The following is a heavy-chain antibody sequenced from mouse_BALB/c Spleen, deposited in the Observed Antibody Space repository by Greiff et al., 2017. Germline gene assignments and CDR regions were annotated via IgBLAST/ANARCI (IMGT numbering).Heavy chain of an antibody. CDR3: ARSHHYYGSSYYAMDY. V-gene: IGHV1-4*01. CDR2: INPSSGYT. J-gene: IGHJ4*01. D-gene: IGHD1-1*01. Sequence: VQLQQSGTVLARPGASVKMSCKASGYTFTSYWMHWVKQRPGQGLEWIGYINPSSGYTNYNQKFKDKATLTADKSSSTAYMQLSSLTSEDSAVYYCARSHHYYGSSYYAMDYWGQGTSVTVSS. CDR1: GYTFTSYW.